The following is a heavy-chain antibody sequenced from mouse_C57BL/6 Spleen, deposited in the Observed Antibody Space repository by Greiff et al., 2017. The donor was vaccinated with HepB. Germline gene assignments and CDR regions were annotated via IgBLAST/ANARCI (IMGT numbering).Heavy chain of an antibody. CDR2: IHPNSGST. J-gene: IGHJ4*01. CDR1: GYTFTSYW. Sequence: QVQLKQPGAELVKPGASVKLSCKASGYTFTSYWMHWVKQRPGQGLEWIGMIHPNSGSTNYNEKFKSKATLTVDKSSSTAYMQLSSLTSEDSAVYYCARWRYDGFYAMDYWGQGTSVTVSS. D-gene: IGHD2-14*01. V-gene: IGHV1-64*01. CDR3: ARWRYDGFYAMDY.